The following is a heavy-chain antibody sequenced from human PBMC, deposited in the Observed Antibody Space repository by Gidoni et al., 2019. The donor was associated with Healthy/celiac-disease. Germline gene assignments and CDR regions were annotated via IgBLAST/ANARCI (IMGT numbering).Heavy chain of an antibody. CDR3: ARAWVGTVTTVDWFDP. J-gene: IGHJ5*02. CDR2: ISAYNGNT. D-gene: IGHD4-17*01. V-gene: IGHV1-18*01. Sequence: QAPGQGLEWMGWISAYNGNTNYAQKLQGRVTMTTDTSTSTAYMELRSLRSDDTAVYYCARAWVGTVTTVDWFDPWGQGTLVTVSS.